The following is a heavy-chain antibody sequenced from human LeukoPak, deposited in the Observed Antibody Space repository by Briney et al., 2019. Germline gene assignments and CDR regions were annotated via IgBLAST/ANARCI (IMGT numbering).Heavy chain of an antibody. CDR1: GGTFSSYA. CDR2: IIPIFGTA. V-gene: IGHV1-69*06. D-gene: IGHD1-26*01. Sequence: SVKVSCKASGGTFSSYAISWVRQAPGQGLEWMGGIIPIFGTANYAQKFQGRVTIPADKSTSTAYMELSSLRSEDTAVYYCARDREWELPHDAFDIWGQGTMVTVSS. CDR3: ARDREWELPHDAFDI. J-gene: IGHJ3*02.